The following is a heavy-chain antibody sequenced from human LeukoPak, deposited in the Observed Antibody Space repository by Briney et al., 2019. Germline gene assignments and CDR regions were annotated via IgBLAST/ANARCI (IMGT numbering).Heavy chain of an antibody. CDR2: TYYRSKWYN. V-gene: IGHV6-1*01. CDR3: ARDGWFGEKKRGPLDY. CDR1: GDSVSSNSAA. D-gene: IGHD3-10*01. Sequence: SQTLSLTCAISGDSVSSNSAAWNWIRQSPSRGLEWLGRTYYRSKWYNDYAVSVKSRITINPDTSKNQFSLQLNSVTPEDTAVYYCARDGWFGEKKRGPLDYWGQGTLVTVSS. J-gene: IGHJ4*02.